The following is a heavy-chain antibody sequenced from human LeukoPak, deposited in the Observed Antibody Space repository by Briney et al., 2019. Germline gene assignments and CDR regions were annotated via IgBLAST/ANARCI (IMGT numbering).Heavy chain of an antibody. CDR3: ARDPRWSGSYLSYLGALDY. CDR2: FDPEDGET. Sequence: ASVKVSCKVSGYTLTELSMHWVRQAPGKGLEWMGGFDPEDGETIYAQKFQGRVTMTEDTSTDTAYMELSSLRSEDTAVYYCARDPRWSGSYLSYLGALDYWGQGTLVTVSS. CDR1: GYTLTELS. V-gene: IGHV1-24*01. J-gene: IGHJ4*02. D-gene: IGHD1-26*01.